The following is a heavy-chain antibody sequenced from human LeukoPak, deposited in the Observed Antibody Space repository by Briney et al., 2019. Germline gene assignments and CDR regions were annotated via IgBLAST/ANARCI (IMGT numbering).Heavy chain of an antibody. CDR3: AKDWFKQQLGGFDI. CDR1: GFTFSSYS. V-gene: IGHV3-23*01. Sequence: GGSLRLSCAASGFTFSSYSMNWVRQAPGKGLEWVSAISGSGGSTYYADSVKGRFTISRDNSKNTLYLQMNSLRAEDTAVYYCAKDWFKQQLGGFDIWGQGTMVTVSS. J-gene: IGHJ3*02. D-gene: IGHD6-13*01. CDR2: ISGSGGST.